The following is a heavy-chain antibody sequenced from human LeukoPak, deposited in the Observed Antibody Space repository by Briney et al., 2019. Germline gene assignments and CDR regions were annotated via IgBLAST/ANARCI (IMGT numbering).Heavy chain of an antibody. J-gene: IGHJ4*02. CDR3: AKDRGADILTGYYINY. Sequence: GGSLRLSCAASGFSFSSYWMHWVRQAPGKGLEWVAFIRYDGSNKYYADSVKGRFTISRDNSKNTLYLQMNSLRAEDTAVYYCAKDRGADILTGYYINYWGQGTLVTVSS. D-gene: IGHD3-9*01. V-gene: IGHV3-30*02. CDR2: IRYDGSNK. CDR1: GFSFSSYW.